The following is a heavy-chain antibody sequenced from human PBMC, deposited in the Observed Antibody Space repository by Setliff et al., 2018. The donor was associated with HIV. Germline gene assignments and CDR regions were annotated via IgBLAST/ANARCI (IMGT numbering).Heavy chain of an antibody. J-gene: IGHJ5*02. CDR2: SDPEDGNK. V-gene: IGHV1-24*01. CDR3: ATGKLSGSGSPIYNWSDP. D-gene: IGHD3-10*01. Sequence: ASVKVSCKVSGYTLTELSMHWVRQAPGKGLEWMGGSDPEDGNKMYAQKLQGRVTMTEDTSTDTAYMELSSLRSEDTAVYYCATGKLSGSGSPIYNWSDPWGQGTLVTVSS. CDR1: GYTLTELS.